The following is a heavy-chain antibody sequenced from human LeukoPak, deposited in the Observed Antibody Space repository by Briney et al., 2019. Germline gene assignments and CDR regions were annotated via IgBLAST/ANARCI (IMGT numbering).Heavy chain of an antibody. J-gene: IGHJ4*02. CDR1: GFTFSSYA. V-gene: IGHV3-7*01. D-gene: IGHD5-24*01. Sequence: PGGSLRLSCAASGFTFSSYAMSWVRQAPGKGLEWVANIKFDGNEKYYVDSVKGRFTISRDNAKNSLYLQMNSLRAEDTAVYFCARLDEAFDNWGQGTLVTVSS. CDR2: IKFDGNEK. CDR3: ARLDEAFDN.